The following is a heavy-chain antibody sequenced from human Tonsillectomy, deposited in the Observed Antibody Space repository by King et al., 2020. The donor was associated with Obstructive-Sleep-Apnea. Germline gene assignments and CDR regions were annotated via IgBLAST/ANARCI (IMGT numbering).Heavy chain of an antibody. CDR3: ARICLYYYDSSGWFDP. J-gene: IGHJ5*02. V-gene: IGHV2-26*01. CDR2: IFSNDEK. D-gene: IGHD3-22*01. CDR1: GFSLSNARMG. Sequence: VTLKESGPVLVKPTETLTLTCTVSGFSLSNARMGVSWIRQPPGKALEWLAHIFSNDEKSYSTSLKSRLTISKDTSKSQVVLTMTNMDPVETATYYCARICLYYYDSSGWFDPWGQGTLVTVSS.